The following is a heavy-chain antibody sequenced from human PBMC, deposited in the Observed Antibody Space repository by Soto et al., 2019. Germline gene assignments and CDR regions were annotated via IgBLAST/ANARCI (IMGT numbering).Heavy chain of an antibody. J-gene: IGHJ3*02. CDR2: IKSKTDAETI. CDR1: GFTSSNVW. V-gene: IGHV3-15*07. D-gene: IGHD3-10*01. CDR3: TTDPRGLHI. Sequence: GGSLRLSCAASGFTSSNVWMNWVRQAPGKGLEWVGRIKSKTDAETIDYAAPVKGRFTISRDDLKNTLYLQMNSLKTEDSAVYYCTTDPRGLHIWGQGTMVTVSS.